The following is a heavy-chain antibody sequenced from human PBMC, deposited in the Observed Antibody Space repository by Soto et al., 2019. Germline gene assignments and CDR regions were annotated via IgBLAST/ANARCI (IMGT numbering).Heavy chain of an antibody. CDR3: AKDQGSSIFGVVNPAWAFDI. D-gene: IGHD3-3*01. Sequence: QVQLVESGGGVVRPGTSLRLSCAASGFSFSSYGLHWVRHTPAQGLEWVTMISFDGSSEYYADSVRGRFSGSRDNSRNTLYLEMTALRPDDTAVYYCAKDQGSSIFGVVNPAWAFDIWGQGTMVSVSS. CDR2: ISFDGSSE. CDR1: GFSFSSYG. V-gene: IGHV3-30*04. J-gene: IGHJ3*02.